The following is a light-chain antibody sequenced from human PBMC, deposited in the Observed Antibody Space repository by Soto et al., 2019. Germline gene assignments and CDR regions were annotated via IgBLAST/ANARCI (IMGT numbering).Light chain of an antibody. CDR3: QQHGSSPFT. CDR2: GAS. Sequence: EIVLTQSPGTLSLSPGERATLSCRASQSVSANYLAWYQQKPGQAPRLLIYGASSRATGIPDRFSGSGSGTDFTLTISRLEPEDFAVYFCQQHGSSPFTLGPGTKVDI. J-gene: IGKJ3*01. CDR1: QSVSANY. V-gene: IGKV3-20*01.